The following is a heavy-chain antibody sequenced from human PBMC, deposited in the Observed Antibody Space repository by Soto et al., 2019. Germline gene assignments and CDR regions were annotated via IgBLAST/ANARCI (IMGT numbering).Heavy chain of an antibody. CDR2: ISSSSSYI. CDR1: GFTFSSYS. CDR3: VRDGGAAAGIGY. J-gene: IGHJ4*02. D-gene: IGHD6-13*01. Sequence: EVQLVESGGGLVKPGGSLRLSCAASGFTFSSYSMNWVRQAPGKGLEWVSSISSSSSYIYYADSVKVRFTISRDNAKNSLYLQMNSLRAEDTAVYYCVRDGGAAAGIGYWGQGTLVTVSS. V-gene: IGHV3-21*01.